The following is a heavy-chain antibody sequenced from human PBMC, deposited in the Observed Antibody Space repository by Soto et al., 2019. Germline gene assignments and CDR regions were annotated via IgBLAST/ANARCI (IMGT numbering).Heavy chain of an antibody. J-gene: IGHJ4*02. CDR3: AREETGTFDR. CDR1: GSTFSSYA. D-gene: IGHD1-1*01. CDR2: IWYDGSNE. V-gene: IGHV3-33*01. Sequence: QVQLVESGGVVAQPGRSLRLSCAASGSTFSSYAMHWVRQAPGKGLEWVAVIWYDGSNEDYADSVKGRFTISRDNSKNTLFLLMNSLRVEDTAVYYCAREETGTFDRWGQGTLVTVSS.